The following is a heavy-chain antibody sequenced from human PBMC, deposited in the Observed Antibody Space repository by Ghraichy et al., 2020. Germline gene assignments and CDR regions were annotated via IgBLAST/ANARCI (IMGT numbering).Heavy chain of an antibody. CDR3: ARDDGRGYSYGYFDY. Sequence: SVKVSCKASGGTFSSYAISWVRQAPGQGLEWMGRIIPILGIANYAQKFQGRVTITADKSTSTAYMELSSLRSEDTAVYYCARDDGRGYSYGYFDYWGQGTLVTVSS. CDR1: GGTFSSYA. D-gene: IGHD5-18*01. J-gene: IGHJ4*02. V-gene: IGHV1-69*04. CDR2: IIPILGIA.